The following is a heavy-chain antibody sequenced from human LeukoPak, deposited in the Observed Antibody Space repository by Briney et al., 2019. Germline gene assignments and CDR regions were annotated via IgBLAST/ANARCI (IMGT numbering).Heavy chain of an antibody. Sequence: PSETLSLTCTVSGGSISSSSYYWGWIRQPPGKGLEWIGSIYYSGSTYYNPSLKSRVTISVDTSKNRFSLKLSSVTAADTAVYYCASLGAEFDYWGQGTLVTVSS. J-gene: IGHJ4*02. CDR2: IYYSGST. CDR3: ASLGAEFDY. V-gene: IGHV4-39*07. D-gene: IGHD1-26*01. CDR1: GGSISSSSYY.